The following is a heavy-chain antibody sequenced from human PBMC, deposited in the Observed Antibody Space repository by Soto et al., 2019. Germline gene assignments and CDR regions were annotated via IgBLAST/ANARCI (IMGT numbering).Heavy chain of an antibody. CDR2: IYYSGST. V-gene: IGHV4-31*03. CDR1: GGSLSRGGYF. J-gene: IGHJ5*02. D-gene: IGHD5-18*01. CDR3: ARVLRGYRNAIALNWFDP. Sequence: ASETPSLPCTVSGGSLSRGGYFWGWVRPHPRKGLEWIGYIYYSGSTYYNPSLKSRVTISVDTSKNQFSLKLSSVTAADTAVYYCARVLRGYRNAIALNWFDPWGQGTLVTVSS.